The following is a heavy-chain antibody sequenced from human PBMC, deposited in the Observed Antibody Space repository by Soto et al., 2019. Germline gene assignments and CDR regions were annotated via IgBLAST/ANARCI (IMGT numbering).Heavy chain of an antibody. V-gene: IGHV1-18*01. Sequence: ASVKVSCKASGYTFTSYGISWVRQAPGQGLEWMGWISAYNGNTNYAQKLQGRVTMTTDTSTSTAYMELWSLRSDDTAVYYCARDLVSYYYGSGSGNWGQGTLVTVSS. CDR3: ARDLVSYYYGSGSGN. J-gene: IGHJ4*02. D-gene: IGHD3-10*01. CDR1: GYTFTSYG. CDR2: ISAYNGNT.